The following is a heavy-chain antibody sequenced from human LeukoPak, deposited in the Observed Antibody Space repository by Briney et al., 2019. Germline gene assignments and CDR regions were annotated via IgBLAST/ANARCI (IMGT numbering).Heavy chain of an antibody. J-gene: IGHJ4*02. D-gene: IGHD3-22*01. Sequence: SETLSLTCTVSGGSISSGGYYWSWIRQHPGKGLEWIVYIYYSGSTYYNPSLKSRVTISVDTSKNQFSLKLSSVTAADTAVYYCATSARGDDSSGYYYEPFDYWGQGTLVTVSS. CDR2: IYYSGST. CDR1: GGSISSGGYY. CDR3: ATSARGDDSSGYYYEPFDY. V-gene: IGHV4-31*03.